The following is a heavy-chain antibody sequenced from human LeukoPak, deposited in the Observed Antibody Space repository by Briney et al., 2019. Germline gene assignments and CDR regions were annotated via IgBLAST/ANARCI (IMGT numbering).Heavy chain of an antibody. CDR1: GFTFSSYW. V-gene: IGHV3-7*01. D-gene: IGHD3-10*01. CDR3: ARTPSQLLWFGEFFDY. Sequence: GGSLRLSCAASGFTFSSYWMSWVRQAPGKGLEWVANIKQDGSEKYYVDSVKGRFTISRDNAKNSLYLQMNSLRAEDTAVYYCARTPSQLLWFGEFFDYWGQGTLVTVSS. CDR2: IKQDGSEK. J-gene: IGHJ4*02.